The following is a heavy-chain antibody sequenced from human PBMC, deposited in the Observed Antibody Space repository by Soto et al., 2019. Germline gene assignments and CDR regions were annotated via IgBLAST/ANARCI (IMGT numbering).Heavy chain of an antibody. CDR3: VKAIDFWSGYPTYYYGMDV. V-gene: IGHV3-64D*06. CDR1: GFTFSSYA. Sequence: PGGSLRLSXSASGFTFSSYAMHWVRQAPGKGLEYVSAISTNGVSTYYADSVKGRFTIFRDNSKNTLSLQMSSLRAEDTAVYYCVKAIDFWSGYPTYYYGMDVWGQGTTVTVSS. CDR2: ISTNGVST. D-gene: IGHD3-3*01. J-gene: IGHJ6*02.